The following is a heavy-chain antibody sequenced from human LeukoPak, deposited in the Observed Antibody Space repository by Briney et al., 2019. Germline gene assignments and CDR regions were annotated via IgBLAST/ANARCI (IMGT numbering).Heavy chain of an antibody. Sequence: GGSLRLSCAASGFTLRSNYMSWVRQAPGKGLEWVGNIKEDGSEKYYVDSLKGRFTISRDNGKNSLYLQMSSLGAEDTAVYYCAKLGTDCSSTSCYRRSFDYWGQGTLVTVSS. CDR2: IKEDGSEK. J-gene: IGHJ4*02. V-gene: IGHV3-7*03. CDR3: AKLGTDCSSTSCYRRSFDY. D-gene: IGHD2-2*02. CDR1: GFTLRSNY.